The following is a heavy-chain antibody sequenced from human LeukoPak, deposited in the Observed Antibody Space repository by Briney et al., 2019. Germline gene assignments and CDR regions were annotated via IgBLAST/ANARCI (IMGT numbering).Heavy chain of an antibody. CDR1: GYTLTELS. Sequence: GASVKVSCKVSGYTLTELSMHWVRQAPGKGFEWMGGFDPEDGETIYAQKFQGRVTMTEDTSTDTAYMELSSLRSEDTAVYYCATVNTIFSLSAFDIWGQGTTVTVSS. V-gene: IGHV1-24*01. CDR2: FDPEDGET. J-gene: IGHJ3*02. D-gene: IGHD3-9*01. CDR3: ATVNTIFSLSAFDI.